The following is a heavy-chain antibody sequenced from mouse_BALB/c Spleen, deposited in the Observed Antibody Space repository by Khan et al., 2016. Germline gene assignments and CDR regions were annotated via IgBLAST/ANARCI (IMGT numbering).Heavy chain of an antibody. CDR2: IDPANGNA. V-gene: IGHV14-3*02. Sequence: VQLQQSGAELVKPGASVKLSCTASGFNIKDTYMHWVKQRPEQGLEWIGRIDPANGNAKYDPKFQGKATITADTSSNTAFLQLSSLTSEDTDVYYCARGYYGTSHFDYWGRGTTLTVSS. J-gene: IGHJ2*01. CDR1: GFNIKDTY. CDR3: ARGYYGTSHFDY. D-gene: IGHD1-1*01.